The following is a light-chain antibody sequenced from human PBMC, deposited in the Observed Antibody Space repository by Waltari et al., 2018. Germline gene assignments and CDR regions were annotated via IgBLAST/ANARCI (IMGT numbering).Light chain of an antibody. CDR1: QDISRK. CDR2: GAS. Sequence: IVMTQSPATLSMSPGVRATRACRASQDISRKLAWYQHRPVQAPRVLIYGASTRATDIPARFSGSGAGTEFTLTISSLQSEDFAVYYCQQYDNWPSFSFGGGTKVDIK. CDR3: QQYDNWPSFS. J-gene: IGKJ4*01. V-gene: IGKV3-15*01.